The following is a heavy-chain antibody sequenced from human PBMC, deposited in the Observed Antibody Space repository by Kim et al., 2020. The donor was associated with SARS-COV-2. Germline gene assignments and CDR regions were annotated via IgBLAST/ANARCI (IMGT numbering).Heavy chain of an antibody. CDR3: ARLEGVATEFDY. V-gene: IGHV4-59*08. Sequence: SETLSLTCTVSGGSISSYYWSWIRQPPGKGLEWIGYIYYSGSTNYNPSLKSRVTISVDTSKNQFSLKLSSVTAADTAVYYCARLEGVATEFDYWGQGTLVTVSS. CDR1: GGSISSYY. J-gene: IGHJ4*02. CDR2: IYYSGST. D-gene: IGHD2-15*01.